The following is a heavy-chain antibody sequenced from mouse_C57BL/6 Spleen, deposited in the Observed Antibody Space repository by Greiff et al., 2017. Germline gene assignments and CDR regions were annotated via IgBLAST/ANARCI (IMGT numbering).Heavy chain of an antibody. J-gene: IGHJ2*01. D-gene: IGHD4-1*01. Sequence: QVQLQQPGAELVRPGTSVKLSCKASGYTFTSYWMHWVKQRPGQGLEWIGVIDPSDSYTNYNQKFKGKATLTVDTSSRTAYMQLSSLTSEDSAVYYCARGGSKLGRYFDYWGKGTTLTVSS. CDR2: IDPSDSYT. CDR3: ARGGSKLGRYFDY. V-gene: IGHV1-59*01. CDR1: GYTFTSYW.